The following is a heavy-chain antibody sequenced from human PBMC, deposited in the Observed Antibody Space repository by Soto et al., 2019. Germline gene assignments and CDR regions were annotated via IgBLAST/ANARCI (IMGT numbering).Heavy chain of an antibody. Sequence: GASVKVSCKASGYTFTSYGISWVRQAPGQGLEWMGWISAYNGNTNYAQKLQGRVTMTTDTSTSTAYMELNSLRDDDTAVYYCARDRDAYCSKGVCSGPYFDYWGRGTLVTVSS. J-gene: IGHJ4*02. V-gene: IGHV1-18*01. CDR3: ARDRDAYCSKGVCSGPYFDY. CDR2: ISAYNGNT. D-gene: IGHD2-8*01. CDR1: GYTFTSYG.